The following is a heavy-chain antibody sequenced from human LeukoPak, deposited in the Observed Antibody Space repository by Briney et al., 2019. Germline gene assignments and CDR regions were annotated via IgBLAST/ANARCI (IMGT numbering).Heavy chain of an antibody. CDR3: ARVGTDTGYNWFDP. J-gene: IGHJ5*02. CDR2: LSYDGINK. V-gene: IGHV3-30*19. Sequence: PGGSLRLSCAASGFTFCSYGIYWVCEAPGEGVGWGAVLSYDGINKYYSDSVKGRFVISRDNSKKKLYSQMNSLRAEDTAVYYCARVGTDTGYNWFDPWGQGTLVTVSS. D-gene: IGHD5-18*01. CDR1: GFTFCSYG.